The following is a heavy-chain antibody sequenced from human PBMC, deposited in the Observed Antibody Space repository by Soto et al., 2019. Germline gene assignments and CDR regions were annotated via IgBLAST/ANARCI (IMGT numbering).Heavy chain of an antibody. V-gene: IGHV3-9*01. D-gene: IGHD3-10*01. CDR1: GFTFDDYA. Sequence: GGSLRLSCAASGFTFDDYAMHWVRQAPGKGLEWVSGISWNSGSIGYADSVKGRFTISRDNAKNSLYLQMNSLRAEDTALYYCAKDLVRVEAGLWFGEFNAFDIWGQGTMVTVSS. CDR2: ISWNSGSI. CDR3: AKDLVRVEAGLWFGEFNAFDI. J-gene: IGHJ3*02.